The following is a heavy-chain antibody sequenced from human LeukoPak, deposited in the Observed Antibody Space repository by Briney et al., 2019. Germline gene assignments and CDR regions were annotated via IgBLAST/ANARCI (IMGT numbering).Heavy chain of an antibody. CDR2: ISYDGSNK. D-gene: IGHD6-19*01. Sequence: PGGSLRLSCAASGFTFSSYAMHWVRQAPGKGLEWVAVISYDGSNKYYADSVKGRFTISRDNSKNTLYLQMNSLRSEDTAVYYCATSEYSSGWADYYYYYYMDVWGKGTTVTISS. CDR1: GFTFSSYA. CDR3: ATSEYSSGWADYYYYYYMDV. J-gene: IGHJ6*03. V-gene: IGHV3-30*04.